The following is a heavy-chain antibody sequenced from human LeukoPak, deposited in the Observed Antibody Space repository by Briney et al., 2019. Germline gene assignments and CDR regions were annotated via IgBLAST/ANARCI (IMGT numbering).Heavy chain of an antibody. CDR2: IYTTGNT. Sequence: PSETLSLTCTVSDGSISTYYWSWIRQPAGKGLEWIGRIYTTGNTNYNPSLKSRVTISVDTSKNHFSLKLNSVTAADTAVYYCARHYCSGGSCKPDYWGQGTLVTVSS. J-gene: IGHJ4*02. CDR3: ARHYCSGGSCKPDY. D-gene: IGHD2-15*01. V-gene: IGHV4-4*07. CDR1: DGSISTYY.